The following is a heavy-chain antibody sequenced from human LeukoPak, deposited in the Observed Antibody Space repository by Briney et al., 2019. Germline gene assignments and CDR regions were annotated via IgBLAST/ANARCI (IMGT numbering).Heavy chain of an antibody. D-gene: IGHD2-2*01. CDR3: ARDGCSSTSCSDY. Sequence: PGGSLRLSCAASGFTFSDYYMSWIRQAPGKGLEWVSYISSSGSTIYYADSVKGRFTISRDNAKNSLYLQMNSLRAEDTAVYHCARDGCSSTSCSDYWGQGTLVTVSS. J-gene: IGHJ4*02. CDR2: ISSSGSTI. CDR1: GFTFSDYY. V-gene: IGHV3-11*01.